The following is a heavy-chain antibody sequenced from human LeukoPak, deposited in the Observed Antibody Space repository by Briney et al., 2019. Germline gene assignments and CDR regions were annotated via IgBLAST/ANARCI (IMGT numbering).Heavy chain of an antibody. D-gene: IGHD6-13*01. CDR1: GFTVSSNY. CDR2: IYSGGST. Sequence: GGSLRLSCAASGFTVSSNYIGWVRQAPGKGLEWVSIIYSGGSTYYADSVKGRFTISRDNSKNTVYLQMNSLRAEDTAVYYCGRTTAGSGNWFDPWGQGTLVTVSP. CDR3: GRTTAGSGNWFDP. V-gene: IGHV3-53*01. J-gene: IGHJ5*02.